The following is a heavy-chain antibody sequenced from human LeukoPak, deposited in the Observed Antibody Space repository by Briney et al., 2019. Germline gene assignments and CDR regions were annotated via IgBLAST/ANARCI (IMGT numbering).Heavy chain of an antibody. V-gene: IGHV3-21*01. CDR2: ISSSSSYI. Sequence: PGRSLRLSCAASGFTFSNAWMSWVRQAPGKGLEWVSSISSSSSYIYYADSVKGRFTISRDNAKTSLYLQMNSLRAEDTAVYYCARDDYGDDVPPDYWGQGALVTVSS. CDR3: ARDDYGDDVPPDY. D-gene: IGHD4-17*01. J-gene: IGHJ4*02. CDR1: GFTFSNAW.